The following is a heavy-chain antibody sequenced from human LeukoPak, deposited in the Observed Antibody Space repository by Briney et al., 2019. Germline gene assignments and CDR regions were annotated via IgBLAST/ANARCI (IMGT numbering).Heavy chain of an antibody. CDR2: ISSSGSTI. Sequence: GESLRLPCAASGFTFSSYEMNWVRQAPGKGLEWVSYISSSGSTIYYADSVKGRFTISRDNAKNSLYLQMNSLRAEDTAVYYCARANYDILTNYYYYYGMDVWGQGTTVTVSS. D-gene: IGHD3-9*01. CDR1: GFTFSSYE. J-gene: IGHJ6*02. V-gene: IGHV3-48*03. CDR3: ARANYDILTNYYYYYGMDV.